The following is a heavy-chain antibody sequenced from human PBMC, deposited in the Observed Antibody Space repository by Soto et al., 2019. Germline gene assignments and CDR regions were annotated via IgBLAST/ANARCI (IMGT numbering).Heavy chain of an antibody. CDR3: ARRRTSVVTQVYFDS. J-gene: IGHJ4*02. D-gene: IGHD2-21*02. CDR2: IYYSGST. Sequence: SETLSLTCTVTGDSINNRSYYWGWIRQPPGKGLEWIGSIYYSGSTYNNPSLKTRVSMSVDTSKNQFSLKLRSVTAADTSLYYCARRRTSVVTQVYFDSWGQGSLVTVSS. V-gene: IGHV4-39*01. CDR1: GDSINNRSYY.